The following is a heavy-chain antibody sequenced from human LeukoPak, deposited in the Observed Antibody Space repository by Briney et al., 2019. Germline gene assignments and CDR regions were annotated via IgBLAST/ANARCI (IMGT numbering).Heavy chain of an antibody. J-gene: IGHJ4*02. CDR3: ARGKVGATPFDY. CDR1: GYTFTGYY. D-gene: IGHD1-26*01. V-gene: IGHV1-2*06. Sequence: GASVKVSCKASGYTFTGYYMHWVRQAPGQGLEWMGRINPNSGGTNYAQKFQGRVTMTRDTSISTAYMELSRLRTDDTAVYYCARGKVGATPFDYWGQGTLVTVSS. CDR2: INPNSGGT.